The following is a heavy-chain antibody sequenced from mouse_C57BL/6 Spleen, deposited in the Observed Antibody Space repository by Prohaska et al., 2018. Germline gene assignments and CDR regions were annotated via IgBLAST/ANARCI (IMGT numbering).Heavy chain of an antibody. V-gene: IGHV10-1*01. J-gene: IGHJ3*01. CDR3: VRDYYGSSYVEFAY. D-gene: IGHD1-1*01. CDR1: GFSFNTYA. Sequence: EVQLVESGGGLVQPKGSLKLSCAASGFSFNTYAMNWVRQAPGKGLEWVARIRSKSNNYATYYAGSVKDRFTIARDDSESMLYLQMNNLKTEDTAMYYCVRDYYGSSYVEFAYWGQGTLVTVSA. CDR2: IRSKSNNYAT.